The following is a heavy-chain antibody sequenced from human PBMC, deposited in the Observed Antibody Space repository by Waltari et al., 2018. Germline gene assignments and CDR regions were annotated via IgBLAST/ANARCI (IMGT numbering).Heavy chain of an antibody. CDR1: GGNFNLYT. J-gene: IGHJ5*02. CDR2: IIPILGTT. D-gene: IGHD6-19*01. V-gene: IGHV1-69*11. Sequence: QGQLVQSGAEGKKPGSSVKVPCKASGGNFNLYTFIWGRQAPGQGLEWMGRIIPILGTTNYAQKFLDRVSISADEYTSTVYMEVNSLRFEDTAVYYCAREGSGWHNGHNWFDPWGQGTLVTVSS. CDR3: AREGSGWHNGHNWFDP.